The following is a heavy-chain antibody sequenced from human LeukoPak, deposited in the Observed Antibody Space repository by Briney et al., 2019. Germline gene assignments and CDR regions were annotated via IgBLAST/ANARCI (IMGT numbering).Heavy chain of an antibody. CDR2: IIPIFGAA. CDR3: VRDARYTPEW. D-gene: IGHD3-3*01. V-gene: IGHV1-69*13. Sequence: ASVKVSCKASGGTFSSYAISWVRQAPGQGLEWMGGIIPIFGAANYAQKFQGRVTITADESTSTAYMELSSLRAEDTAVYYCVRDARYTPEWWGQGTLVTVSS. J-gene: IGHJ4*02. CDR1: GGTFSSYA.